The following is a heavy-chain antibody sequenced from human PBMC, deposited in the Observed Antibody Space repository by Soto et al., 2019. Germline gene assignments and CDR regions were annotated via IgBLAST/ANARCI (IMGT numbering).Heavy chain of an antibody. V-gene: IGHV4-59*01. CDR2: IYYSGST. J-gene: IGHJ4*02. CDR3: ARASGYDPGEFDY. CDR1: GGSISSYY. Sequence: SLTCTVSGGSISSYYWSWIRQPPGKGLEWIGYIYYSGSTNYNPSLKSRVTISVDTSKNQFSLKLSSVTAADTAVYYCARASGYDPGEFDYWGQGTLVTVSS. D-gene: IGHD5-12*01.